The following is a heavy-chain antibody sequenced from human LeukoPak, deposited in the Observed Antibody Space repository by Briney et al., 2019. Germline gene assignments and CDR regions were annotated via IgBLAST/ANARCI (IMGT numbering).Heavy chain of an antibody. CDR3: ARVSGQLADQFDY. D-gene: IGHD6-13*01. V-gene: IGHV3-7*01. CDR2: IKQDGSEK. J-gene: IGHJ4*02. Sequence: QPGGSLRLSCAASGFTFSSYWMSWVRQAPGKGLEWVANIKQDGSEKYYVDSVKGRFTISRDNAKNSLYLQMNSLRAEDTAVYYCARVSGQLADQFDYWGQGTLVTVSS. CDR1: GFTFSSYW.